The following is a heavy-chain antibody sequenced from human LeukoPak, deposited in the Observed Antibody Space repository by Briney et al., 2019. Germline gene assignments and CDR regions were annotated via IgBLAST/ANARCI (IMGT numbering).Heavy chain of an antibody. CDR2: INHSGST. D-gene: IGHD2-21*02. V-gene: IGHV4-34*01. Sequence: PSETLSLTCAVYGGSFSGYYWSWIRQPPGKGLEWIGEINHSGSTNYNPSLKSRVTISVDTSKNQLSLKLSSVTAADTAVYYCARAGRVVTATNNWFDPWGQGTLVTVSS. J-gene: IGHJ5*02. CDR1: GGSFSGYY. CDR3: ARAGRVVTATNNWFDP.